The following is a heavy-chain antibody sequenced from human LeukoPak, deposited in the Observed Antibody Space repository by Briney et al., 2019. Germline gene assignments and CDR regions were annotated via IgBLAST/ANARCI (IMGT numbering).Heavy chain of an antibody. J-gene: IGHJ5*02. CDR3: ARGGMTTVTTIIS. V-gene: IGHV3-21*01. D-gene: IGHD4-17*01. Sequence: GGSLRLSCAASGFTFSSYSMNWVRQAPGKGLEWVSSISSSSSYIYYADSVKSRFTISRDNAKNSLYLQMNSLRAEDTAVYYCARGGMTTVTTIISWGQGTLVTVSP. CDR2: ISSSSSYI. CDR1: GFTFSSYS.